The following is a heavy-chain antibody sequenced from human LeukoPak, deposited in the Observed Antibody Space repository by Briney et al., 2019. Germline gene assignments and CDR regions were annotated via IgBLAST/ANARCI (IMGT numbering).Heavy chain of an antibody. Sequence: GGSLRLSCAASGFTFSSYGMHWVHQAPGKGLEWVAVIWYDGSNKYYADSVKGRFTISRDNSKNTLYLQMNSLRAEDTAVYYCARDSIDFWSGYLLSYYYGMDVWGQGTTVTVSS. V-gene: IGHV3-33*01. CDR3: ARDSIDFWSGYLLSYYYGMDV. D-gene: IGHD3-3*01. CDR2: IWYDGSNK. CDR1: GFTFSSYG. J-gene: IGHJ6*02.